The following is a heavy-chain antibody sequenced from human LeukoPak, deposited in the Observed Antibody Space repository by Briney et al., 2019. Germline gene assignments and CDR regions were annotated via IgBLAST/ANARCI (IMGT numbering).Heavy chain of an antibody. CDR3: AKMGGIVVVPAAPLGFDY. D-gene: IGHD2-2*01. CDR1: GFTFSSYA. J-gene: IGHJ4*02. Sequence: LPGGSLRLSCAASGFTFSSYAMSWVRQAPGKGLECVSAVSGSGGSTYYADSVKGRFTISRDNSKNTLYLQMNSLRAEDTAVYYCAKMGGIVVVPAAPLGFDYWGQGTLVTVSS. V-gene: IGHV3-23*01. CDR2: VSGSGGST.